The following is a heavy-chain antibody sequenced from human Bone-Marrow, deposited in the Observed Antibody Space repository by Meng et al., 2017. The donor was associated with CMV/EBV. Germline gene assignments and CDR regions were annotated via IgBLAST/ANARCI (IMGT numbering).Heavy chain of an antibody. D-gene: IGHD4-23*01. V-gene: IGHV4-39*06. CDR1: GGSISSSSYY. Sequence: RLQMRETGPGLVQPSETLSLTCTVSGGSISSSSYYWGWIRQPPGKGLEWIGSIYYSGSTYYNPSLKSRVTISVDTSKNQFSLKLSSVTAADTAVYYCARDEPQGVTPSKFDYWGQGTLVTVSS. J-gene: IGHJ4*02. CDR2: IYYSGST. CDR3: ARDEPQGVTPSKFDY.